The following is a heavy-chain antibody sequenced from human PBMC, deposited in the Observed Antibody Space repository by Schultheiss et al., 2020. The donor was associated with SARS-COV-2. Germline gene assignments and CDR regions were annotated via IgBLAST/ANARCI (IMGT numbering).Heavy chain of an antibody. CDR1: GFTFSSYG. J-gene: IGHJ2*01. CDR3: AKDPAAWGAWYFDL. D-gene: IGHD1-26*01. Sequence: GGSLRLSCAASGFTFSSYGMSWVRQAPGKGLEWVSAISGSGGSTYYADSVKGRFTISRDNSKNTLYLQMNSLRAEDTAVYYCAKDPAAWGAWYFDLWGRGTLVTVSS. CDR2: ISGSGGST. V-gene: IGHV3-23*01.